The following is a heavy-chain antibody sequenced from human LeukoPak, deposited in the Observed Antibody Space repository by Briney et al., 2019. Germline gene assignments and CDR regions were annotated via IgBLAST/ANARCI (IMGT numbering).Heavy chain of an antibody. CDR3: ANAHGCSSTSCSPWFDP. Sequence: GASVKVSCKASGYTFTGYYMHWVRQAPGQGLEWMGWINPNSGGTNYAQKFQGRVTVTRDTSISTAYMELSRLRSDDTAVYYCANAHGCSSTSCSPWFDPWGQGTLVTVSS. CDR1: GYTFTGYY. CDR2: INPNSGGT. D-gene: IGHD2-2*01. J-gene: IGHJ5*02. V-gene: IGHV1-2*02.